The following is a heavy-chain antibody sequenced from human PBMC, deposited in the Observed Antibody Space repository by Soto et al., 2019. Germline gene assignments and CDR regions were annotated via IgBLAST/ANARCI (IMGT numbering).Heavy chain of an antibody. V-gene: IGHV3-49*04. CDR1: EFTFGDYA. CDR3: TRDDAIWSAYYSMDV. D-gene: IGHD3-3*01. J-gene: IGHJ6*02. Sequence: GSLLLTCAAYEFTFGDYAMSWVRQAPGKGLEWVGFIRSKAYGGTTEYAASVKGRFTISRDDSKSIAYLQMNSLKTEDTAVYYCTRDDAIWSAYYSMDVWGQGTTVTVSS. CDR2: IRSKAYGGTT.